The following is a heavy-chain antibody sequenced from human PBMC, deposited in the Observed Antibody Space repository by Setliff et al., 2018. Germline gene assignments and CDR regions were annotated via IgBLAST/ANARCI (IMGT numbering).Heavy chain of an antibody. CDR3: ARLTPMADFDY. CDR1: GYSFTTSW. CDR2: IYPGDSDT. J-gene: IGHJ4*02. V-gene: IGHV5-51*01. D-gene: IGHD5-18*01. Sequence: GESLKISCKASGYSFTTSWIAWVRQKPGKGLEWMGVIYPGDSDTRYSPSFKGQVTISADKSISTAFLQWSSLEASDTAMYYCARLTPMADFDYWGQGTLVTVSS.